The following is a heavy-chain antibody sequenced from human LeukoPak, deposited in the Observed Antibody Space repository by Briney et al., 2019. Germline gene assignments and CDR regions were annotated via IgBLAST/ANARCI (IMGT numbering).Heavy chain of an antibody. CDR1: GFTFSSNS. Sequence: GGSLRLSCTASGFTFSSNSMRWVRRAPGKGLEWVSSIYFTGNYISYADSVKGRFTISRDNAKNSLYLQMNSLRAEDTAVYYCAREFNTVGNFDYWGQGTLVTVSS. D-gene: IGHD3-10*01. J-gene: IGHJ4*02. V-gene: IGHV3-21*01. CDR2: IYFTGNYI. CDR3: AREFNTVGNFDY.